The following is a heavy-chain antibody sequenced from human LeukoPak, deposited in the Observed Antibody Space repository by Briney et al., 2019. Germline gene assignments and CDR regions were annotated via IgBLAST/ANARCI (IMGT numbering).Heavy chain of an antibody. J-gene: IGHJ5*01. Sequence: QSGPGLVKPSQTLSLTCAISGDSVSSNSVAWNWIRQSPSRGLEWLGRTYYRSKWCNDYAVSVKSRIAINPDTSKNQFSLQLDSVTPEDTAVYYCARAQWLDTINWFDSWGQGTLVTVSS. CDR3: ARAQWLDTINWFDS. D-gene: IGHD6-19*01. CDR1: GDSVSSNSVA. CDR2: TYYRSKWCN. V-gene: IGHV6-1*01.